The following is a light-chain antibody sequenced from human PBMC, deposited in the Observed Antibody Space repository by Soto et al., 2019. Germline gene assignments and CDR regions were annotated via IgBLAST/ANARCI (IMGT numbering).Light chain of an antibody. Sequence: QSVLTQPPSASGSPGQSVTISCTGSSSDVGGYNFVSWYQQHPGKAPKLMIYEVTKRPSGVPDRFSGSKSGNTASLTVSGLQPEEEADYYCNSSEGSNNLGVFGGGTKLTVL. J-gene: IGLJ2*01. CDR3: NSSEGSNNLGV. CDR2: EVT. CDR1: SSDVGGYNF. V-gene: IGLV2-8*01.